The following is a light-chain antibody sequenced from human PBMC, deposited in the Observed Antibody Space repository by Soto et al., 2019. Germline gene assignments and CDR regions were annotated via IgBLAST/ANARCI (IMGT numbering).Light chain of an antibody. CDR3: AAGDDSLNGVV. CDR2: SNK. CDR1: SSNIGSNN. Sequence: QSVLTQPPSASGTPGQRVTISCSGSSSNIGSNNVNWYQQLPGTAPTLLIYSNKQRPSGVPDRFSGSKSGTSASLAISGLQAEDEAYYYCAAGDDSLNGVVFGGGTKLTVL. J-gene: IGLJ2*01. V-gene: IGLV1-44*01.